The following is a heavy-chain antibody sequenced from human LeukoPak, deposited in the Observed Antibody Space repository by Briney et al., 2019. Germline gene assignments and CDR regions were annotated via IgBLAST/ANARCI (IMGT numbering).Heavy chain of an antibody. CDR2: ISAYNGNT. J-gene: IGHJ4*02. CDR3: AKDNDILTGYATVNTDY. V-gene: IGHV1-18*01. Sequence: GASVKVSCLPCGYTFTSDAIRCVRQAPGQGLEWMGWISAYNGNTNYAQKLQGRVTMTTDTSTSTAYMELRSLRSDDTAVYYCAKDNDILTGYATVNTDYWGQGTLVTVSS. CDR1: GYTFTSDA. D-gene: IGHD3-9*01.